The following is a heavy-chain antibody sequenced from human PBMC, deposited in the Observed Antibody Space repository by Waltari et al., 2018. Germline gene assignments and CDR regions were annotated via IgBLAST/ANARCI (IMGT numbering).Heavy chain of an antibody. CDR2: INQSGST. V-gene: IGHV4-34*01. CDR3: ARGKIVVVPAAMRRARAGNWFDP. J-gene: IGHJ5*02. D-gene: IGHD2-2*01. Sequence: QVQLQQWGAGLLKPSETLSLTCAVYGGSFSGYYWSWIRQPPGKGLEWSGEINQSGSTNYTPALKSRVTISVDTSKNQFSLKLSSVTAADTAVYYCARGKIVVVPAAMRRARAGNWFDPWGQGTLVTVSS. CDR1: GGSFSGYY.